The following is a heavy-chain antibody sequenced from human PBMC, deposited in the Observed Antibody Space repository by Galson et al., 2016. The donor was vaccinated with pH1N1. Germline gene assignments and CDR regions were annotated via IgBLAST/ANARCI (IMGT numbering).Heavy chain of an antibody. D-gene: IGHD3-9*01. V-gene: IGHV7-4-1*02. CDR2: INTDTGNP. CDR3: ARETPSPSPTVLRYFDWSRGLSAFDM. J-gene: IGHJ3*02. Sequence: SVKVSCKASGYTFTHYAVNWVRQAPGQGPEWMGWINTDTGNPTYAQDFTGRFVFSLDTSVNTTYLQINSLKADDTAVYYCARETPSPSPTVLRYFDWSRGLSAFDMWGRGTLVTVSS. CDR1: GYTFTHYA.